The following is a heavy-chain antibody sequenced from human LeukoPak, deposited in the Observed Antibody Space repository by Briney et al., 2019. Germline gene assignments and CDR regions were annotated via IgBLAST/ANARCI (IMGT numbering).Heavy chain of an antibody. CDR3: ARTYSSGWYEGADY. V-gene: IGHV4-39*01. Sequence: PSETLSLTCTVSGGSISSSSYYWGWIRQPPGKGLEWIGSIYYSGSTYYNPSLKSRVTISVDTSKNQFSLKLSSVTAADTAVYYCARTYSSGWYEGADYWGQGILVTVSS. D-gene: IGHD6-19*01. J-gene: IGHJ4*02. CDR1: GGSISSSSYY. CDR2: IYYSGST.